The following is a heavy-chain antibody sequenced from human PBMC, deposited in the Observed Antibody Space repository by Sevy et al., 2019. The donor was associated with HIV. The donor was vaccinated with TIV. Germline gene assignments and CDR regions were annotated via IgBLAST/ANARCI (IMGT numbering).Heavy chain of an antibody. J-gene: IGHJ4*02. D-gene: IGHD3-22*01. Sequence: SETLSLTCTVSGGSITSHYWSWIRQPPGKGLEWIGYIHYSGSTNYNPSLKSRVTISADTSKNQFSLRLSSVTAADTAVYYCATTKDYYDSSGSPFDSWGQGTLVTVSS. CDR1: GGSITSHY. V-gene: IGHV4-59*11. CDR2: IHYSGST. CDR3: ATTKDYYDSSGSPFDS.